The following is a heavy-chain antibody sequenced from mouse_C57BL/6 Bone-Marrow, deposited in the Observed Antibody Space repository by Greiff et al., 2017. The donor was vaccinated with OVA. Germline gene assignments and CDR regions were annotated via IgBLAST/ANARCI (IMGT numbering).Heavy chain of an antibody. CDR2: FYPGSGSI. J-gene: IGHJ2*01. CDR3: ARHEELRGGGDYFDY. D-gene: IGHD1-1*01. CDR1: GYTFTEYT. V-gene: IGHV1-62-2*01. Sequence: QVQLQQSGAELVKPGASVKLSCKASGYTFTEYTIHWVKQRSGQGLEWIGWFYPGSGSIKYNEKFKDKATLTADKSSSTVYMELSRVTSEDSAVYFGARHEELRGGGDYFDYWGQGTTLTVSS.